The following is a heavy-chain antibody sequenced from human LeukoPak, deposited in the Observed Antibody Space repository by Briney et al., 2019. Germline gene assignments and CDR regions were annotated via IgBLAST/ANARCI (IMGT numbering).Heavy chain of an antibody. J-gene: IGHJ6*02. CDR1: GYTFTGYY. D-gene: IGHD3-10*01. CDR2: INPNSGGT. V-gene: IGHV1-2*02. CDR3: AREFSGNPGYYGMDV. Sequence: VSVKVSCKASGYTFTGYYMHWVRQAPGQGLEWMGWINPNSGGTNYAQKFQGRVTMTRDTSISTAYMELSRLRSDDTAVYYCAREFSGNPGYYGMDVWGQGTTVTVSS.